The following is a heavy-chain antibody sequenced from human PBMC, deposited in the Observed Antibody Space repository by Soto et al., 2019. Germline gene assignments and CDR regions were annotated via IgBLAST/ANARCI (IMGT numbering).Heavy chain of an antibody. CDR3: AKGKRYSSGWAYYFDY. J-gene: IGHJ4*02. Sequence: QVQLVESGGGVVQPGRSLRLSCAASGFTFSSYGTHWVRQAPGKGLEGVAGISYDGSNKYYADSVKGRFTISRDNSKNTLYLQMNSLRAEDTAVYYCAKGKRYSSGWAYYFDYWGQGTLVTVSS. D-gene: IGHD6-19*01. CDR1: GFTFSSYG. CDR2: ISYDGSNK. V-gene: IGHV3-30*18.